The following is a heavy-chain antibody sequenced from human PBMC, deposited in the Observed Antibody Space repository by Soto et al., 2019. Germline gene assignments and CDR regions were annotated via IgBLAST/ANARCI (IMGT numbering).Heavy chain of an antibody. CDR1: VGTFSSYA. J-gene: IGHJ4*02. CDR3: ARFSDGGSGWYSQGYYFDY. V-gene: IGHV1-69*01. CDR2: IITIFGTA. Sequence: QVQLVQSGAEVKKPGSSVKVSCKASVGTFSSYAISWVLQAPGQGLEWMGGIITIFGTANYAQKFPGIVTITADESTGTSYMELSSLGSEYTAVYYCARFSDGGSGWYSQGYYFDYWGQGTMVTVSS. D-gene: IGHD6-19*01.